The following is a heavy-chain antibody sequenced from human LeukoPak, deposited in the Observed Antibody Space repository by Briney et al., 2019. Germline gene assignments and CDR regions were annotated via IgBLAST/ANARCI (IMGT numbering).Heavy chain of an antibody. CDR1: GFTFRSYG. CDR2: IWYDGSNK. Sequence: GRSLRLSCAASGFTFRSYGMHWVRQAPGKGLEWVAVIWYDGSNKYYADSVKGRFTISRDNYKHTLYMQMNSLRAEDTAVYYCAMWIQVWKFDYWGQGTLVTVSS. D-gene: IGHD5-18*01. V-gene: IGHV3-33*01. CDR3: AMWIQVWKFDY. J-gene: IGHJ4*02.